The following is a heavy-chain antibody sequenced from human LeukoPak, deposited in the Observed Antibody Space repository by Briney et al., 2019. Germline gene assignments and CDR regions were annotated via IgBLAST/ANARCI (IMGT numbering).Heavy chain of an antibody. Sequence: ASVKFSCKASGYSFTVYYIHWVRQAPGQGPEWMGWINPNSGGTKYAEKFQGRVTMTRDTSISTAYMEVGRLTSDDTAVYYCARDDCSGGSCYRTWGQGTLVTVSS. CDR2: INPNSGGT. CDR1: GYSFTVYY. D-gene: IGHD2-15*01. CDR3: ARDDCSGGSCYRT. J-gene: IGHJ4*02. V-gene: IGHV1-2*02.